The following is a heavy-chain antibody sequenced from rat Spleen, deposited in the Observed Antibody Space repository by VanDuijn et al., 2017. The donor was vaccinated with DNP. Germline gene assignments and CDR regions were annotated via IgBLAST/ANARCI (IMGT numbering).Heavy chain of an antibody. Sequence: EVQLVESGGTLVQPGRSLKLSCVASIFTFSDYNMAWVRQAPKKGLEWVATIIYDGTRTYYRDSVKGRFTISRDNAENTLFLQMDSLRSEDTATYYCATHSFTSGMTTAFGSWGQGTLVTVSS. J-gene: IGHJ3*01. CDR3: ATHSFTSGMTTAFGS. D-gene: IGHD1-7*01. CDR1: IFTFSDYN. CDR2: IIYDGTRT. V-gene: IGHV5S10*01.